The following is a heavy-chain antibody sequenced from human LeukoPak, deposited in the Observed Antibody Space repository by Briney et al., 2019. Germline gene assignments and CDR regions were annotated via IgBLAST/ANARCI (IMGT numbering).Heavy chain of an antibody. CDR2: ISSRSSII. CDR3: ARTPSASAGHWFDP. J-gene: IGHJ5*02. V-gene: IGHV3-48*01. CDR1: GFTFSSYS. D-gene: IGHD2-15*01. Sequence: WGSLRLSCAASGFTFSSYSMNWVRQTPGRGLEWISYISSRSSIIYYADSVKGRFTISRDDAKNSLYLQMNSLRAEDTAVYYCARTPSASAGHWFDPWGQGTLVTVSS.